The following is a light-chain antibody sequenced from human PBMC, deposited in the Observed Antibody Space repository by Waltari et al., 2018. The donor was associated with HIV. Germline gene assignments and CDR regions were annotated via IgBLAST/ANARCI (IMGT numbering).Light chain of an antibody. V-gene: IGLV2-14*03. J-gene: IGLJ3*02. CDR3: ISYSTLKTIL. CDR2: VVT. Sequence: QSALTQPAPVSGSPGQSVTISCHGGNNDIGAFALVSWDHQRSGEAPQLIIFVVTSRPSGGSSRFSGFQSGHTVSLTISGLHVGDEAYYFCISYSTLKTILFGGGTKLTV. CDR1: NNDIGAFAL.